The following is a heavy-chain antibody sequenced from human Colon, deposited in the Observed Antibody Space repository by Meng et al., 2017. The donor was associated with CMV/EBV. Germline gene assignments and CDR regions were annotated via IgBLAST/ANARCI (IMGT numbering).Heavy chain of an antibody. CDR3: AKDWNCSSTSCLDY. CDR1: GLSFSNFW. V-gene: IGHV3-7*01. J-gene: IGHJ4*02. D-gene: IGHD2-2*01. CDR2: IQQDGSLT. Sequence: GESLKISCAASGLSFSNFWMSWVRQTPGKGLEWVASIQQDGSLTYYVDSVKGRFTISRDNSKNTLYLQMNSLRAEDTAVYYCAKDWNCSSTSCLDYWGQGTLVTVSS.